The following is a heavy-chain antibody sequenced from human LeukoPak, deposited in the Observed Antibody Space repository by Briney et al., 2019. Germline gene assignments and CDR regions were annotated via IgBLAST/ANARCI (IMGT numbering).Heavy chain of an antibody. V-gene: IGHV1-2*02. Sequence: ASVKVSCKASGYTFTGYYMHWVRQAPGQGLEWMGWINPNSGGTNYAQKFQGRVTMTRDTSISTAYMELSRLRSDDTAVYYCARDMSQWVGATNYWGQGTLATVSS. CDR3: ARDMSQWVGATNY. CDR1: GYTFTGYY. CDR2: INPNSGGT. J-gene: IGHJ4*02. D-gene: IGHD1-26*01.